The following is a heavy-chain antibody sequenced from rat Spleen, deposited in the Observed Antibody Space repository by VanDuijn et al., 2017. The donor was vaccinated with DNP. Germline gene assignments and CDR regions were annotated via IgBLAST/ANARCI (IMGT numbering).Heavy chain of an antibody. CDR1: GFTFSDYY. J-gene: IGHJ2*01. V-gene: IGHV5-22*01. Sequence: EVQLVESRGGLVQPGRSLKLSCAASGFTFSDYYMAWVRQAPTKGLEWVAYIRYDGGSTYYGDSVKGRLTISRDNAESTLYLQMNSLRSEDMATYYCARHVLPLRVWDYWGQGVMVTVSS. CDR3: ARHVLPLRVWDY. D-gene: IGHD4-1*01. CDR2: IRYDGGST.